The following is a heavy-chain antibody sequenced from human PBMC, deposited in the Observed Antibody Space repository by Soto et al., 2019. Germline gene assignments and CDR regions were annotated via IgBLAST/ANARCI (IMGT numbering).Heavy chain of an antibody. CDR2: ISYDGSNK. J-gene: IGHJ4*02. CDR1: GFTFSSYG. D-gene: IGHD6-13*01. CDR3: AKEPQYSSSWYDY. Sequence: PGGSLRLSCAAPGFTFSSYGMHWVRQAPGKGLEWVAVISYDGSNKYYADSVKGRFTISRDNSKNTLYLQMNSLRAEDTAVYYCAKEPQYSSSWYDYWGQGTLVTVSS. V-gene: IGHV3-30*18.